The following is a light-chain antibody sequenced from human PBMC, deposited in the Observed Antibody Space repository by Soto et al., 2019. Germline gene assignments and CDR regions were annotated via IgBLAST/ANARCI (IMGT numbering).Light chain of an antibody. Sequence: TQSPATLSVSPGERATITCQASQDISNYLNWYQQKPGKAPKLLIYDASNLETGVPSRFSGSGSGTDFTFTISSLQPEDIATYYCQQYDNLPLTFGGGTKVEIK. J-gene: IGKJ4*01. CDR1: QDISNY. CDR2: DAS. CDR3: QQYDNLPLT. V-gene: IGKV1-33*01.